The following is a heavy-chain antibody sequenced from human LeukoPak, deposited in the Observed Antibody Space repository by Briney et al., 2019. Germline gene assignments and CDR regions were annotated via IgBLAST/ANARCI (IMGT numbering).Heavy chain of an antibody. J-gene: IGHJ4*02. V-gene: IGHV3-30*18. CDR1: GFTFSSYG. D-gene: IGHD3-16*01. CDR3: AKLGGDSDY. CDR2: ISYDGSNK. Sequence: PGRSLRLSCAASGFTFSSYGMHWVRQAPGKGLEWVAVISYDGSNKYYADSVKGRFTISRDNSKNTLYLQMNSLRAEDTAVYYCAKLGGDSDYWGQGTLVTVSS.